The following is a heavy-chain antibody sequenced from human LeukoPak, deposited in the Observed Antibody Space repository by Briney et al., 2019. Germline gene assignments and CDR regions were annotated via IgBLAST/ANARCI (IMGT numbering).Heavy chain of an antibody. V-gene: IGHV3-30*02. CDR3: AKDLKLWTYYFDY. D-gene: IGHD5-18*01. CDR1: GSTFSSYG. Sequence: GGSLRLSCAASGSTFSSYGMHWVRQAPGKGLEWVAFIRYDGSNKYYADSVKGRFTISRDNAKNSLYLQMNSLKAEDTAVYYFAKDLKLWTYYFDYWGKGTLVTVSS. CDR2: IRYDGSNK. J-gene: IGHJ4*02.